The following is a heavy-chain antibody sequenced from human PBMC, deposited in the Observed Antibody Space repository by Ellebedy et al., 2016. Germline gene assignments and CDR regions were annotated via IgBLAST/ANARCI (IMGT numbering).Heavy chain of an antibody. D-gene: IGHD2-8*01. V-gene: IGHV3-23*01. Sequence: GESLKISCAGTGFSFRSYAMNWVRQAPGKGLEWVSAISASGESTYYANSVKGRFTISRDNSKNMLYLQMNSLRADDTATYYCAKENGGYIDHWGQGTLVTVSS. CDR3: AKENGGYIDH. CDR2: ISASGEST. CDR1: GFSFRSYA. J-gene: IGHJ4*02.